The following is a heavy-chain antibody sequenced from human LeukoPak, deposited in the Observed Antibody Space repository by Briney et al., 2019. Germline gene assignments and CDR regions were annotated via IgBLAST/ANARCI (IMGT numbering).Heavy chain of an antibody. D-gene: IGHD3-10*01. V-gene: IGHV1-24*01. CDR2: FDPEDGET. CDR3: ATLSTMVRGVIIGGFDY. Sequence: GASVKVSCKVSGYTLTELSMHWVRQAPGKGLEWMGGFDPEDGETIYAQKFQGRVTMTEDTSTDTAYMELSSLRSEDTAVYYCATLSTMVRGVIIGGFDYWGQGTLVTVSS. CDR1: GYTLTELS. J-gene: IGHJ4*02.